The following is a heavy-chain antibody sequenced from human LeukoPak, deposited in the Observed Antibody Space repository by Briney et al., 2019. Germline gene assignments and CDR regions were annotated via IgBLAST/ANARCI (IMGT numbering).Heavy chain of an antibody. D-gene: IGHD1-26*01. CDR2: TYPGDSQT. Sequence: REPLKTSCTASGYRFSSYWIGWVRQLPGKGLGWMGITYPGDSQTRYSPSFQGQVTISADKSISTAYLQWSSLTPSDTAMYFCARHPWVLAHTTYYFDYWGQGTLVTVSS. J-gene: IGHJ4*02. CDR3: ARHPWVLAHTTYYFDY. CDR1: GYRFSSYW. V-gene: IGHV5-51*01.